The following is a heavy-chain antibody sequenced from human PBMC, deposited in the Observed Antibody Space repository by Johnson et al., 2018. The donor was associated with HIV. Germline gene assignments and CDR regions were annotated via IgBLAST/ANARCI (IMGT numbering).Heavy chain of an antibody. CDR1: GFTFSSYA. V-gene: IGHV3-30-3*01. Sequence: QVQLVESGGGVVQPGRSLRLSCAASGFTFSSYAMHWVRQAPGKGLEWVAVISYDGSNKYYADSVKGRLTISRDNSKNTLYLQMNSLRAEDTAVYYCARSTGPYSTYYDDSPDPDAFDIWGQGTMVTVSS. D-gene: IGHD3-22*01. CDR3: ARSTGPYSTYYDDSPDPDAFDI. CDR2: ISYDGSNK. J-gene: IGHJ3*02.